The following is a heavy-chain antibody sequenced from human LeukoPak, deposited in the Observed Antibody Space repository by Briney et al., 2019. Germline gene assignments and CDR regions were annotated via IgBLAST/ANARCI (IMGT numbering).Heavy chain of an antibody. CDR3: ARGDTGSYYTPAFDY. V-gene: IGHV4-39*01. CDR2: IYYSGST. D-gene: IGHD3-10*01. Sequence: SETLSLTCTVSGGSISSSSYYWGCIRQPPGKGLEWIGSIYYSGSTYYIPSLKSRVTISVDTSKNQFSLKLSSVTAADTAVYYCARGDTGSYYTPAFDYWGQGTLVTVSS. CDR1: GGSISSSSYY. J-gene: IGHJ4*02.